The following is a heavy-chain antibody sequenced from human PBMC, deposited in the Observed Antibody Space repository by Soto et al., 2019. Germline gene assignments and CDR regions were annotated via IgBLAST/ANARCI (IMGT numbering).Heavy chain of an antibody. CDR2: IKEDGSEE. Sequence: GGSLRLSCTASGFTFSNSRMTWVRQAPGRGLEWVANIKEDGSEEYYVDSVRGRFTISRDNAKNSLYLQMNSLRVEDTAVYLCARDQRITGNTWIYYHIDVWGEGSAVTVSS. CDR3: ARDQRITGNTWIYYHIDV. V-gene: IGHV3-7*01. J-gene: IGHJ6*03. D-gene: IGHD1-20*01. CDR1: GFTFSNSR.